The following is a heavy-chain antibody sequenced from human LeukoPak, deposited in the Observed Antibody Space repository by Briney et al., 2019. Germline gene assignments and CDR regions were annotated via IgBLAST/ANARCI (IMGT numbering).Heavy chain of an antibody. CDR3: VRDLGGRSGH. CDR2: IKQDGSQE. Sequence: GGSLRLSCAASRFTLSTYWMSWVRQAPGKGLEWVAHIKQDGSQEYYVDSVKGRFTISRDNAKNTLYLQMNSLTAEDTAVYYCVRDLGGRSGHWGQGTLITVSS. V-gene: IGHV3-7*01. D-gene: IGHD1-26*01. J-gene: IGHJ4*02. CDR1: RFTLSTYW.